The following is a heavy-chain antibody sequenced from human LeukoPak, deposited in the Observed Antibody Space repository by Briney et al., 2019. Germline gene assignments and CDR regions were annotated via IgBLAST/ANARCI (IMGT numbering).Heavy chain of an antibody. CDR2: IYPGDSDT. D-gene: IGHD3-22*01. CDR1: GYSFTSYW. CDR3: ARREYYDSSGYLVNAFDI. Sequence: GESLKISCKGSGYSFTSYWIGWVRQMPGKGLEWMGIIYPGDSDTRYSPSFQGQVTISADKSISTAYLQWSSLKASDTAMCYCARREYYDSSGYLVNAFDIWGQGTMVTVSS. V-gene: IGHV5-51*01. J-gene: IGHJ3*02.